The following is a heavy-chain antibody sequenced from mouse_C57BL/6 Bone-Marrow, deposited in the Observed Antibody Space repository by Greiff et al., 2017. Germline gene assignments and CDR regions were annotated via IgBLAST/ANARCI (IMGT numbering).Heavy chain of an antibody. D-gene: IGHD1-1*01. CDR2: IDPSDSET. Sequence: QVQLQQPGAELVRPGSSVKLSCKASGYTFTSYWMHWVKQRPIQGLEWIGNIDPSDSETHYNQKFKDKATLTVDKSSSTAYMQLSSLTSEDSAVYYCARPFHYYGSSYEYWGQGTLVTVSA. CDR3: ARPFHYYGSSYEY. J-gene: IGHJ3*01. CDR1: GYTFTSYW. V-gene: IGHV1-52*01.